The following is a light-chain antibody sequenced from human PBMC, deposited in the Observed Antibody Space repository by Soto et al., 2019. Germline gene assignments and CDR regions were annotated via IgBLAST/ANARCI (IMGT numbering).Light chain of an antibody. CDR2: AAS. CDR3: QNLDSAAFT. Sequence: DIQMTQSPSSLSASVGDRVTITCRASQGISNYLAWYQQRPGKVPKLLIYAASTLQSDVPSRFSGSGSGTDLTLTISSLLPEDVATYYCQNLDSAAFTFGPGTKVDIK. J-gene: IGKJ3*01. V-gene: IGKV1-27*01. CDR1: QGISNY.